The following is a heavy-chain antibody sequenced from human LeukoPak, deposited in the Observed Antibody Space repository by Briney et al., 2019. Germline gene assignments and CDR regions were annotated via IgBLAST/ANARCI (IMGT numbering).Heavy chain of an antibody. V-gene: IGHV3-74*01. CDR1: GFTFSSYC. Sequence: GGSLRLSCAASGFTFSSYCMHWVRQAPGKGLVWVSRINTDGSTTSYADSVKGRFTVSRDNAKNSLYLQMNSLRAEDTAVYYCARDPGRVLVNYYFDFWGQGTLVTVSS. D-gene: IGHD2-8*02. CDR3: ARDPGRVLVNYYFDF. CDR2: INTDGSTT. J-gene: IGHJ4*02.